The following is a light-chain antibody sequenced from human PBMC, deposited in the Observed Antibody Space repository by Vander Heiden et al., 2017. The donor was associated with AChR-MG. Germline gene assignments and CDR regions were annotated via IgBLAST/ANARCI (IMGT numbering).Light chain of an antibody. CDR2: GAS. V-gene: IGKV3-20*01. J-gene: IGKJ1*01. CDR1: QSVSSSY. Sequence: EIVLTQSPGTLSLSPGERATLSCRASQSVSSSYLAWYQQKPGQAPRLLIYGASSRATGIPDRFSASGSGTDFTLTISRLEPEDFAVYYCQQEGSSPRTFGQGTKVEIK. CDR3: QQEGSSPRT.